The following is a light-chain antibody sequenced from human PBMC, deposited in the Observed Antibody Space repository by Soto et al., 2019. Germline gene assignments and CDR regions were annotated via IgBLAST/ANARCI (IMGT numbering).Light chain of an antibody. CDR3: AAWDDRLDVYV. Sequence: QSVLTQPPSASGTPGQIVAISCSGSSSHIGSNTVTWYQQLPGTAPKLLIYSTSQRSSGVPGRFSGSKSGASASLSISGLQSEDEADYYCAAWDDRLDVYVFGTGTKLTVL. V-gene: IGLV1-44*01. J-gene: IGLJ1*01. CDR1: SSHIGSNT. CDR2: STS.